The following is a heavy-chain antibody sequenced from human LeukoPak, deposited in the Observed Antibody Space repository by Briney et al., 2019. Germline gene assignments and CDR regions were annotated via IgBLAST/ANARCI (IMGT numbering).Heavy chain of an antibody. CDR2: ISYDGSKP. D-gene: IGHD3-22*01. J-gene: IGHJ4*02. V-gene: IGHV3-30*18. Sequence: GGSLRLSCAASGFTFSSYGMHWVRHAPGKGLEWVAIISYDGSKPYYGDSVKGRFAISRDNSKSTLYLQMNSLRAENTAVYYCAKLGYDSSGSINLFDYWGQGTLVTVSS. CDR1: GFTFSSYG. CDR3: AKLGYDSSGSINLFDY.